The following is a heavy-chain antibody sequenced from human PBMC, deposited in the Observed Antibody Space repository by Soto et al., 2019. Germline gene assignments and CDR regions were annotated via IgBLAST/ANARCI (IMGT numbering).Heavy chain of an antibody. CDR2: IYYSGST. J-gene: IGHJ5*02. V-gene: IGHV4-59*01. CDR1: GGPISSYY. CDR3: AREDSSGYKFFDP. D-gene: IGHD3-22*01. Sequence: QVQLQESGPGLVKPSETLSLTCTVSGGPISSYYWSWIRQPPGKGLEWIGYIYYSGSTSYNPSLKRRLTISVDTSKNQFSLRLTSVTAADTAVYYCAREDSSGYKFFDPWGQGTLVTVSS.